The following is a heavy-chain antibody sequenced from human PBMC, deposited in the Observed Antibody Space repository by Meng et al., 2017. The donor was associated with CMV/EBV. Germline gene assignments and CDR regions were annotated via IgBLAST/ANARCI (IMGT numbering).Heavy chain of an antibody. V-gene: IGHV3-53*01. CDR1: GFTVSSNY. Sequence: GESLKISCAASGFTVSSNYMSWVRQAPGKGLEWVSVIYSCGSTYYADSVKGRFTISRDNSKNTLYLQMNSLRAEDTAVYYCARGRRVGPDYWGQGTLVTVSS. J-gene: IGHJ4*02. CDR3: ARGRRVGPDY. D-gene: IGHD1-26*01. CDR2: IYSCGST.